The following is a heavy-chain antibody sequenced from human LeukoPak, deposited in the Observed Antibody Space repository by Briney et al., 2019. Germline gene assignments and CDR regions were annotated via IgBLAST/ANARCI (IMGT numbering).Heavy chain of an antibody. D-gene: IGHD2-2*01. CDR2: IYTSGST. CDR3: ASSIGGYCSSTSCYWLDY. J-gene: IGHJ4*02. V-gene: IGHV4-4*07. Sequence: SETLSLTCTVSGGSISSYYWSWIRQPAGKGLEWIGRIYTSGSTNYNPSLTSRATMSVDTSKNQFSLKLSSVTAADTAVYHCASSIGGYCSSTSCYWLDYWGQGTLVTVSS. CDR1: GGSISSYY.